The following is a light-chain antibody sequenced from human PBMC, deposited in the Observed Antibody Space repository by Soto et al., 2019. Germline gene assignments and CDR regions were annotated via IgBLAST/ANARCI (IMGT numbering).Light chain of an antibody. CDR1: SSDVGGYNY. J-gene: IGLJ1*01. Sequence: QSVLTQPASVSGSPGQSITISCTGTSSDVGGYNYVSWYQQHPGKAPKLMISDVSNRPSGVFIRFSGSKSGNTASLTISGLQAEDEADYYCNSYSSSTTLYLFGTGTKVTVL. CDR3: NSYSSSTTLYL. V-gene: IGLV2-14*01. CDR2: DVS.